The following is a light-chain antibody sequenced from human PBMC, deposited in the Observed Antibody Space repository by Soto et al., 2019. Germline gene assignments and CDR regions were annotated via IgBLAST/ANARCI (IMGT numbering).Light chain of an antibody. CDR2: EAS. J-gene: IGKJ1*01. CDR1: QSTSTW. V-gene: IGKV1-5*03. CDR3: QQYSTYPCA. Sequence: DIQMTQSPSTLSASVGGRVIITCRDSQSTSTWLAWYPQRPGKTPKLLISEASKLESGVPSRFSGSGSGTEFTHTISSLQPDHFANDYCQQYSTYPCAFGQGTKVEIK.